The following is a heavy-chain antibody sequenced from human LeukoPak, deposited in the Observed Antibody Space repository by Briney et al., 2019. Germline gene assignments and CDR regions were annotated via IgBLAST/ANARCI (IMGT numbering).Heavy chain of an antibody. D-gene: IGHD3-16*01. CDR3: ARQATFGYAYAYYFDL. V-gene: IGHV4-39*01. Sequence: SETLSLTCIVSGGSISTSAYYWGWIRQSPDKGLEWIGTFHYSGSNYYNPSLKSRITLSVDTSKNQFSLSLISVTAADTAVYFCARQATFGYAYAYYFDLWGQGTLVTVSS. J-gene: IGHJ4*02. CDR1: GGSISTSAYY. CDR2: FHYSGSN.